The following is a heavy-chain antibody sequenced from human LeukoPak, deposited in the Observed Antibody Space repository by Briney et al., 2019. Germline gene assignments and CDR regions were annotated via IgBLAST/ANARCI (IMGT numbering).Heavy chain of an antibody. V-gene: IGHV3-21*01. CDR2: ITGSGPYI. Sequence: PGGSLRLSCAASGFTFSTFAMHWVRLSPEKGLEWVSSITGSGPYILYADSVKRRFTISRDNAKNSLYLQMNSLRAEDTAVYYCARGYSSSWHHYYYYMDVWGKGTTVTVSS. CDR1: GFTFSTFA. D-gene: IGHD6-13*01. J-gene: IGHJ6*03. CDR3: ARGYSSSWHHYYYYMDV.